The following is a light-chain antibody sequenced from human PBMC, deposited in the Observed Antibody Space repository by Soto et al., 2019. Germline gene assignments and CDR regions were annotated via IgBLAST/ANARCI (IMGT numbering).Light chain of an antibody. Sequence: DIQMTEPPSSLSSSVGDRRSSTCRFSYVISSYLNWYRQKPGKVPKLLIYSASNLQSGVPSRFSGSGSGTDFTLTISRLQPEDFAMYYCQQYGGSLWTFGQGTKVDIK. CDR3: QQYGGSLWT. V-gene: IGKV1-27*01. CDR2: SAS. CDR1: YVISSY. J-gene: IGKJ1*01.